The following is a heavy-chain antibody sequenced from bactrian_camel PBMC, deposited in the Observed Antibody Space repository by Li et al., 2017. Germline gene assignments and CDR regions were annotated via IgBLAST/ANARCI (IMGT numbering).Heavy chain of an antibody. CDR1: GSIYGDPC. CDR2: IDSDGIA. CDR3: VGGVMSWADTAYKY. D-gene: IGHD5*01. Sequence: HVQLVESGGGSVQAGGSLRLSCGASGSIYGDPCVGWLRQAPGKEREGVAAIDSDGIASYADSVKGRFAMSRDNAKNTVTLHMNILKFDDTAVYYCVGGVMSWADTAYKYWGQGTQVTVS. V-gene: IGHV3S53*01. J-gene: IGHJ4*01.